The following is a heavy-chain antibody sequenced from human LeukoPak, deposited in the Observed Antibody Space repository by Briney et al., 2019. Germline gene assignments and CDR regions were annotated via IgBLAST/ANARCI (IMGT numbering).Heavy chain of an antibody. CDR2: IKRDGSQK. J-gene: IGHJ5*02. V-gene: IGHV3-7*01. CDR3: ARLGLEVGGPNWFDP. CDR1: GFSFSSNW. D-gene: IGHD1-1*01. Sequence: PGGSLRLSCAAPGFSFSSNWMGWVRQAPGKGLEWVAHIKRDGSQKYYLDSVKGRFTISRDNAKNSQYLQMNSLRVEDTAVYYCARLGLEVGGPNWFDPWGQGTLVTVSS.